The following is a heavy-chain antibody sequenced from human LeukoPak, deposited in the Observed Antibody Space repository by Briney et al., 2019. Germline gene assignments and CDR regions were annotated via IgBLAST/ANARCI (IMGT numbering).Heavy chain of an antibody. J-gene: IGHJ6*03. D-gene: IGHD5-12*01. CDR3: ARGGGYDSSRWYYYYYMDV. Sequence: GGSLRLSCAASGFTFSSYVMHWVRQAPGKGLEWVAIISYDGSNEYYADSVKGRFTISGDNSKNTLYLQMNSLRAADTAVYYCARGGGYDSSRWYYYYYMDVWGKGTTVTISS. CDR2: ISYDGSNE. CDR1: GFTFSSYV. V-gene: IGHV3-30*04.